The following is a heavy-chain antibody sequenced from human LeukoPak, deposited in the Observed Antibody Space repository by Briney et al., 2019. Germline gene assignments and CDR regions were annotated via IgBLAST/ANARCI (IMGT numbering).Heavy chain of an antibody. CDR2: IYYSGST. D-gene: IGHD3-3*01. V-gene: IGHV4-59*01. J-gene: IGHJ3*02. CDR3: ARVTRGAFDI. Sequence: SETLSLTCTASGGSISSYYWSWIRQPPGKGLEWIGYIYYSGSTNYNPSLKSRVTISVDTSKNQFSLKLSSVTAADTAVYYCARVTRGAFDIWGQGTMVTVSS. CDR1: GGSISSYY.